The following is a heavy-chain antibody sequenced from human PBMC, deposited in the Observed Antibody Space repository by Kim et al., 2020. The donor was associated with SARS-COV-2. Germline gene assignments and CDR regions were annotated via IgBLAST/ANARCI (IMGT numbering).Heavy chain of an antibody. CDR2: INNSGST. Sequence: SETLSLTCAVYGGSFSGYYWNWIRQPPGKGLEWIGEINNSGSTNNNPSLQSRVSISVDTSKNQFSLKLSSVTAADTAVYYCARGYGGGDGFFTILINRGKRYSYDHYMDVWGKGTAVTVSS. D-gene: IGHD2-21*01. CDR3: ARGYGGGDGFFTILINRGKRYSYDHYMDV. V-gene: IGHV4-34*01. J-gene: IGHJ6*03. CDR1: GGSFSGYY.